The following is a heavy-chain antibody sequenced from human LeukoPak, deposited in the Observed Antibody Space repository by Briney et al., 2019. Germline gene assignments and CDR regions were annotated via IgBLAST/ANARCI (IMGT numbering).Heavy chain of an antibody. CDR3: AKKKTDYSYPSSFDY. CDR1: GYTFTSYG. Sequence: ASVKVSCKASGYTFTSYGISWVRQAPGQGLEWMGWISAYNGNTNYAQKLQGIVTMTTDTSTSTAYMELRSLRSDDTAVYYCAKKKTDYSYPSSFDYWGQGTLVTVSS. V-gene: IGHV1-18*01. CDR2: ISAYNGNT. D-gene: IGHD4-11*01. J-gene: IGHJ4*02.